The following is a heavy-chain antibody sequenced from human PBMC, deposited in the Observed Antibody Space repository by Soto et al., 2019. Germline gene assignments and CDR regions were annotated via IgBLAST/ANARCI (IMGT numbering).Heavy chain of an antibody. D-gene: IGHD1-1*01. Sequence: GVLRRSCVASVCTFGSCGMNWVRQAPGKGLEWVAGVSPHGANTYYADSVMGRFIISRDDSRNTVSLDMNSLRGDDSAVYYCATEGAKTTWNFDYWGQGTVVTVSS. V-gene: IGHV3-23*01. CDR3: ATEGAKTTWNFDY. CDR1: VCTFGSCG. J-gene: IGHJ4*02. CDR2: VSPHGANT.